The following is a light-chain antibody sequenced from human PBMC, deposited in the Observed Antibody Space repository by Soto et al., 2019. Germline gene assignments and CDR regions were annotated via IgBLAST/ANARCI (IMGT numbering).Light chain of an antibody. J-gene: IGKJ2*02. CDR1: QSISSY. Sequence: DIQMTQSPSSLSASVGDRVTITCRASQSISSYLNWYQQKPGKAPKLLIYAASSLQSGVPSRFSGSGSGTDFTLTVSSLQPEYFATYYCQQSYSTPLCTFVQETKLVIK. CDR2: AAS. CDR3: QQSYSTPLCT. V-gene: IGKV1-39*01.